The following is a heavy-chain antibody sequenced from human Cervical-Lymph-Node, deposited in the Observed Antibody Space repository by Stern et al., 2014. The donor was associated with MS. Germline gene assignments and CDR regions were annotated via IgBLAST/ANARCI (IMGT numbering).Heavy chain of an antibody. J-gene: IGHJ4*02. D-gene: IGHD3-3*02. CDR1: GFTFSSYA. CDR2: ISYDGIKK. V-gene: IGHV3-30-3*01. CDR3: ARDAGDLPAFVDD. Sequence: MQLVESGGGVVQPGRSLRLSCAASGFTFSSYAMHWIRQAPGKGLEWVAVISYDGIKKYYADSVQGRFTISRDNSKNTLYLQMNSLRAEDTAVYYCARDAGDLPAFVDDWGQGALVTVSS.